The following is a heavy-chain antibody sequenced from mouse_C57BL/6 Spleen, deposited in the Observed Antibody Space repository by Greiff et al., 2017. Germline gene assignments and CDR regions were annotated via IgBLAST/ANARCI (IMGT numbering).Heavy chain of an antibody. V-gene: IGHV10-1*01. CDR2: IRSKSNNYAT. CDR1: GFSFNTYA. J-gene: IGHJ2*01. Sequence: EVQGVESGGGLVQPKGSLKLSCAASGFSFNTYAMNWVRQAPGKGLEWVARIRSKSNNYATYYADSVKDRFTISRDDSESMLYLQMNNLKTEDTAMYYCVRLGRSYFDYWGQGTTLTVSS. CDR3: VRLGRSYFDY.